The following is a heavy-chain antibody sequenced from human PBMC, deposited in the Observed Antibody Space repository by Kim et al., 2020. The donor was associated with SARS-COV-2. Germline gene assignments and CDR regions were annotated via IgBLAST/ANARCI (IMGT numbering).Heavy chain of an antibody. CDR3: ARSTSITIFGVVGYMDV. D-gene: IGHD3-3*01. V-gene: IGHV4-59*08. J-gene: IGHJ6*03. CDR1: GGSISSYY. Sequence: SETLSLTCTVSGGSISSYYWSWIRQPPGKGLEWIGYIYYSGGTNYNPSLKSRVTISVDTSKNQFSLKLSSVTAADTAVYYCARSTSITIFGVVGYMDVWGKGTTVTVSS. CDR2: IYYSGGT.